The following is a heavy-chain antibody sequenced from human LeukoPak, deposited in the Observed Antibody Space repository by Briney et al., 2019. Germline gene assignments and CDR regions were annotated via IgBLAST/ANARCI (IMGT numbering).Heavy chain of an antibody. CDR3: ARRARRDGYVTRQTHFDY. D-gene: IGHD5-24*01. Sequence: SETLSLTCAVYGGSFSGYYWSWIRQPPGKGLEWIGEINHSGSTNYNPSLKSRVTISVDTSKNQFSLKLSSVTAADTAVYYCARRARRDGYVTRQTHFDYWGQGTLVTVSS. V-gene: IGHV4-34*01. CDR1: GGSFSGYY. J-gene: IGHJ4*02. CDR2: INHSGST.